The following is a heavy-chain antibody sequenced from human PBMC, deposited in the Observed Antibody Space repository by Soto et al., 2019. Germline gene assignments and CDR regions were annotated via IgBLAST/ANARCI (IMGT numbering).Heavy chain of an antibody. J-gene: IGHJ5*02. Sequence: QVQLVQSGAEVKKPGSSVKVSCKASGGTFSSYAISWVRQAPVQGLEWMGGIIPIFGTANYVQKFQGRVTITADESTSTAYMERSSLRSEDTAVYYCARDGAYDYVWGSYRYQRWFDPWGQGTLVTVSS. CDR3: ARDGAYDYVWGSYRYQRWFDP. CDR1: GGTFSSYA. V-gene: IGHV1-69*01. CDR2: IIPIFGTA. D-gene: IGHD3-16*02.